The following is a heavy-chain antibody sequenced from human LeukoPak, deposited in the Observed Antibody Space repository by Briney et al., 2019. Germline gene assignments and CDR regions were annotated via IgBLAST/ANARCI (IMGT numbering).Heavy chain of an antibody. V-gene: IGHV3-23*01. J-gene: IGHJ4*02. CDR2: ITGGGSGI. D-gene: IGHD3-9*01. Sequence: GGSLRLSCAASGFTFSNYAMSWVRQAPGKGLEWVSAITGGGSGIYYADSMKSRFTISTDNSKNTLYLQINSLRAEDTAVYYCAKWGDYDVLTGYYVSDYWGQGTLVTVSS. CDR1: GFTFSNYA. CDR3: AKWGDYDVLTGYYVSDY.